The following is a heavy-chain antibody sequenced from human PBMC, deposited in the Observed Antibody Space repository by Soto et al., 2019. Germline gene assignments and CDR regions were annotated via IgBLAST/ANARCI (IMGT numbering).Heavy chain of an antibody. CDR1: GDTSSAGGYP. V-gene: IGHV4-30-2*01. J-gene: IGHJ5*02. CDR3: ARDTSGDYVGYFDP. D-gene: IGHD2-21*01. Sequence: SLHTMSLTFDVSGDTSSAGGYPRAWIRQPAGKAVEWIGHSCHSGNSDYNPSLKRRVIISVDTPKHQFALKVRSVTPADTAVYSRARDTSGDYVGYFDPWRQRIQVIVSS. CDR2: SCHSGNS.